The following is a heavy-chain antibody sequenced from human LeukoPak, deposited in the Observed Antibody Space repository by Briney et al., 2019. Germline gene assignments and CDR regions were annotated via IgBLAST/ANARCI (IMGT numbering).Heavy chain of an antibody. CDR1: GFIFSSYE. CDR3: ANLLRWEPY. CDR2: ISSSGSTI. J-gene: IGHJ4*02. Sequence: GGSLRLSCAASGFIFSSYEMSWVRQAPGKGLEWVSYISSSGSTIYYADSVKGRFTISRDNAKNSLYLQMNSLRAEDTAVYYCANLLRWEPYWGQGTLVTVSS. V-gene: IGHV3-48*03. D-gene: IGHD4-23*01.